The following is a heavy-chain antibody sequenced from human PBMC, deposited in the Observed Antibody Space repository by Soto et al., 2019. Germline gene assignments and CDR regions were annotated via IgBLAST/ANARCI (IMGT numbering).Heavy chain of an antibody. CDR2: MYYSGST. D-gene: IGHD2-15*01. CDR1: GGSISNYY. Sequence: QVQLQESGPGLVKPSETLSLTCTVSGGSISNYYCSWIRQPPGKGLEWIGYMYYSGSTNYNPSLKIRVTISIDSSTNQLSLKLRSVPAADTAVYYCARAGTATLSDYWGQGTLVTVSS. CDR3: ARAGTATLSDY. J-gene: IGHJ4*02. V-gene: IGHV4-59*01.